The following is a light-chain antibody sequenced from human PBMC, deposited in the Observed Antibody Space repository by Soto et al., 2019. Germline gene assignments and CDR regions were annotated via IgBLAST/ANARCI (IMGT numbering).Light chain of an antibody. Sequence: QSALTQSASVSGSPGQSITISCTGTSSDVGAYNYVSWYQQYPGKAPKLMIYDVSNWPSGISNRFSGSKSGNTASLTISGLQAEYEADYYCSSYTDSGNYVFGTGTKLTDL. V-gene: IGLV2-14*01. CDR1: SSDVGAYNY. CDR3: SSYTDSGNYV. CDR2: DVS. J-gene: IGLJ1*01.